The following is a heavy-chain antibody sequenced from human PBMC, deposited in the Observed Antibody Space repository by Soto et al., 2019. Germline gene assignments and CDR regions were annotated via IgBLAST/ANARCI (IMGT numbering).Heavy chain of an antibody. CDR3: ARAPWNFWSGYYYYYGMDV. J-gene: IGHJ6*02. CDR2: IIPIFGTA. CDR1: GGTFSSYA. V-gene: IGHV1-69*01. Sequence: QVQLVQSGAEVKKPGSSVKVSCKASGGTFSSYAISWVRQAPGQGLEWMGGIIPIFGTANYAQKFQGRVTITADESTSTAYMELSSLRSEDTAVYYCARAPWNFWSGYYYYYGMDVWGQGTTVTVSS. D-gene: IGHD3-3*01.